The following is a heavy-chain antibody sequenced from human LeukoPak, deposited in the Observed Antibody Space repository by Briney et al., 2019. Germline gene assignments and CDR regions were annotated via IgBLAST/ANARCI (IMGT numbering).Heavy chain of an antibody. CDR3: AYPVEQWLVEGGFDY. J-gene: IGHJ4*02. CDR1: GYTFTSYA. Sequence: GASVKVSCKASGYTFTSYAMHWVRQAPGQRLEWMGWINAGNGNTKYSQKFQGRVTITRDTSASTAYMELSSLRSEDTAVYYCAYPVEQWLVEGGFDYWGQGTLVTVSS. CDR2: INAGNGNT. V-gene: IGHV1-3*01. D-gene: IGHD6-19*01.